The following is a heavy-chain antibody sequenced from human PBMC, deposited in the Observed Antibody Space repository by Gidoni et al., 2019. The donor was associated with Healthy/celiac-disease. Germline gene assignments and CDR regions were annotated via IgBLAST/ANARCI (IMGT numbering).Heavy chain of an antibody. CDR2: ISSSISTM. CDR3: ARDRAGSYSYYFDY. Sequence: EVQLVESGGGLVQLGGFMSLSRAASGFHFSSYSMNWVRQAPGKGLEWFSYISSSISTMCCADSVKGRFTISRDNDKNSLYLQMNGLRAEETAVYYCARDRAGSYSYYFDYWGQGTLVTVSS. D-gene: IGHD5-18*01. CDR1: GFHFSSYS. V-gene: IGHV3-48*01. J-gene: IGHJ4*02.